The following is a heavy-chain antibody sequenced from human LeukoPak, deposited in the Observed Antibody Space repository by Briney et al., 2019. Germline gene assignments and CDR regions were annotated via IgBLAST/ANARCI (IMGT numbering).Heavy chain of an antibody. J-gene: IGHJ6*02. CDR3: AKGPTYNGYGDYVNYYYYGMDV. CDR1: GLSFGAHA. Sequence: PGGSLRLSCAASGLSFGAHAMHWVRQAPGMGLEWVSGISWNSGSIGYADSVKGRFTISRDNAKNSLYLQMNSLRAEDTALYYCAKGPTYNGYGDYVNYYYYGMDVWGQGTTVTVSS. CDR2: ISWNSGSI. D-gene: IGHD4-17*01. V-gene: IGHV3-9*01.